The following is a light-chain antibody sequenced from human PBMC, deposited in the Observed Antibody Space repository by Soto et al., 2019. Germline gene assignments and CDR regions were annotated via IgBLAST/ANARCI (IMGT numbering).Light chain of an antibody. CDR3: SSYAGAVV. CDR1: SSAVGSYNL. CDR2: EGS. J-gene: IGLJ2*01. Sequence: QSALTQPASVSGSPGQSITTSCTRTSSAVGSYNLVSWYQHHPGKAPKLMIYEGSERPSGVSNRFSGAQSGNTASLTISGLQAEDEADYYCSSYAGAVVFGGGTKLTVL. V-gene: IGLV2-23*01.